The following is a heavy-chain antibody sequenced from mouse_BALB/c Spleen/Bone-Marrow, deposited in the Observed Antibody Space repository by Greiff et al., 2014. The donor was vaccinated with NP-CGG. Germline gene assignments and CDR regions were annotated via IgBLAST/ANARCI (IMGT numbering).Heavy chain of an antibody. D-gene: IGHD4-1*01. CDR2: IDPETGGT. V-gene: IGHV1-15*01. CDR1: GYTFTDYE. Sequence: QVQLKESGAELVRPGASVTLSCKASGYTFTDYEMHWVKQTPVHGLEWIGAIDPETGGTAYNQKFKGKATLTADKSSSTAYMELRSLTSKDSAVYYCTRSETGPFAYWGQGTLVTVSA. J-gene: IGHJ3*01. CDR3: TRSETGPFAY.